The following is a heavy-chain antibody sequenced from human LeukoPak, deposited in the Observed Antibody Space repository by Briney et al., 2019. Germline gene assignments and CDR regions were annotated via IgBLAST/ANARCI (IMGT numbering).Heavy chain of an antibody. D-gene: IGHD2-15*01. J-gene: IGHJ5*02. V-gene: IGHV4-38-2*02. CDR2: IYHSGST. CDR3: ARVIVVVVAATGGWFDP. Sequence: SETLSLTCTVSGYSISSGYYWGWIRQPPGKGLEWIGSIYHSGSTYYNLSLKSRVTISVDTSKNQFSLKLSSVTAADTAVYYCARVIVVVVAATGGWFDPWGQGTLVTVSS. CDR1: GYSISSGYY.